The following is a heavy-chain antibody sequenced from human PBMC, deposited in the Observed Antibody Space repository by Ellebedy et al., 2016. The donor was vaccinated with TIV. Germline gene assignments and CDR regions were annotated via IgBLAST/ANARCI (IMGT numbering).Heavy chain of an antibody. CDR1: GFSFRSYW. V-gene: IGHV3-7*01. D-gene: IGHD4-17*01. CDR3: ARRGSYGDYAVQVNSWFDS. Sequence: GESLKISCAASGFSFRSYWTSWVRQAPGKGLEWAANIYQDGSVQYYLDSVKGRFTISRDNAINSLFLQMNSLRSGDTAVYYCARRGSYGDYAVQVNSWFDSWGRGTLVTVSS. CDR2: IYQDGSVQ. J-gene: IGHJ5*01.